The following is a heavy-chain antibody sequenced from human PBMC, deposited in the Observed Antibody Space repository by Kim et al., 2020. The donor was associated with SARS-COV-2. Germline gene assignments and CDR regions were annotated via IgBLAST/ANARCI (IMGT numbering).Heavy chain of an antibody. CDR1: GYTFTDNY. J-gene: IGHJ4*02. CDR3: ARGGSQKFGY. V-gene: IGHV1-2*02. CDR2: INPKSGTT. D-gene: IGHD3-16*01. Sequence: ASVKVSCKTSGYTFTDNYIHWMRQAPGQGLEWKGGINPKSGTTNYPQNFRGRITLTRDTSISTAYMEMTRLTSDDTALYYCARGGSQKFGYWGQGTLVTV.